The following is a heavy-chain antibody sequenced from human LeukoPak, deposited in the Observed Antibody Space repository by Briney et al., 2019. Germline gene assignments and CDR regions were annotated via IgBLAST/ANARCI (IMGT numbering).Heavy chain of an antibody. J-gene: IGHJ5*02. V-gene: IGHV3-9*01. D-gene: IGHD4-17*01. Sequence: GGSLRLSCAASGFTFDDYAMHWVRQAPGKGLEWVSGISWNSGSIGYADSVKGRFTISRDIAKNSLYLQMNSLRAEDTALYYCAKGGLTTVTSNWFDPWGQGTLVTVSS. CDR1: GFTFDDYA. CDR3: AKGGLTTVTSNWFDP. CDR2: ISWNSGSI.